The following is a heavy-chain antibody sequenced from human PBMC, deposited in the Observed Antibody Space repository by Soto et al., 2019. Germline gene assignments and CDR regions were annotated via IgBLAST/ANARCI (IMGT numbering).Heavy chain of an antibody. CDR3: ARVLQLWLRVDY. D-gene: IGHD5-18*01. Sequence: ASVKVSCKASGYTFTSYGISWVRQAPGQGLEWMGWISAYNGNTNYAQKLQGRVTMTTDTSTSTAYMGLRSLRSDDTAVYYCARVLQLWLRVDYWGQGTLVTVSS. CDR1: GYTFTSYG. J-gene: IGHJ4*02. V-gene: IGHV1-18*01. CDR2: ISAYNGNT.